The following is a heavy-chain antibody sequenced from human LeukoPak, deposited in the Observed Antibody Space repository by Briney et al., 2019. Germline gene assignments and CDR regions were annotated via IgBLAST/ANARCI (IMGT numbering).Heavy chain of an antibody. J-gene: IGHJ4*02. D-gene: IGHD3-3*01. CDR2: INHSGST. V-gene: IGHV4-34*01. CDR3: ARGRSTYDFWSGYYSTFDY. Sequence: SETLSLTCAVYGGSFSGYYWSWIRQPPGKGLEWIGEINHSGSTNYNPSLKSRVTISVDTSKNQFSLKLSSVTSADTAVYYCARGRSTYDFWSGYYSTFDYWGQGTLVTVSS. CDR1: GGSFSGYY.